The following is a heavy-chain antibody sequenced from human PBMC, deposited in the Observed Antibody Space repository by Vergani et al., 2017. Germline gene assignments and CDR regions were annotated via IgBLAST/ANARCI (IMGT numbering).Heavy chain of an antibody. V-gene: IGHV3-23*01. J-gene: IGHJ3*02. D-gene: IGHD1-1*01. CDR2: ISGSGGST. CDR1: GFTFSSYA. Sequence: EVQLLESGGGLVQPGGSLRLSCAASGFTFSSYAMTWVRQAPGKGLEWVSVISGSGGSTYYADSVKGRFTISRDNSNNTLYLQMNSLRAEDTAVYYCARGGTNAFDIWGQGTMVTVSS. CDR3: ARGGTNAFDI.